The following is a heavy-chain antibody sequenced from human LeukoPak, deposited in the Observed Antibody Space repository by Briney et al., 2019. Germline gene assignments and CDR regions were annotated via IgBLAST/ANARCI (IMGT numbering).Heavy chain of an antibody. CDR1: GFTFSSYA. CDR3: AKGVYSSSSGAFDY. CDR2: ISGSGGST. Sequence: GGSLRLSCVASGFTFSSYAMSWVRQAPGKGLEWVSAISGSGGSTYYADSVKGRFTISRDNSKNTLYLQMNSLRAEDTAVYYCAKGVYSSSSGAFDYWGQGTLVTVSS. J-gene: IGHJ4*02. D-gene: IGHD6-6*01. V-gene: IGHV3-23*01.